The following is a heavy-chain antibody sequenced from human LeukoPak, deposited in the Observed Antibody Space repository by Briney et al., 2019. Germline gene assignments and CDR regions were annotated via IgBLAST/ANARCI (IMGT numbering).Heavy chain of an antibody. D-gene: IGHD6-13*01. J-gene: IGHJ4*02. CDR1: GFTFSSYA. CDR2: ISTSSSYI. V-gene: IGHV3-21*01. CDR3: ARDLLEIAADSYFDY. Sequence: PGGSLRLSCAAAGFTFSSYAMSWVRQAPGKGLEWVSSISTSSSYIYYADSVKGRFTISRDNAKNSLFLQMNSLRAEDTAVYYCARDLLEIAADSYFDYWGQGTLVTVSS.